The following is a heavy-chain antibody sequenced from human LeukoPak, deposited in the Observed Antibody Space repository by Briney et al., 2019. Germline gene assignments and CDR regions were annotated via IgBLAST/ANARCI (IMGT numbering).Heavy chain of an antibody. V-gene: IGHV4-61*02. Sequence: PSETLSLTCTVSGGSISSGSYYWSWIRQPAGKGLEWIGRIYTSGSTNYNPSLKSRVTISVDTSKNQFSLKLSSVTAADTAVYYCARDYYGSGSYWGYYYYYMDVWGKGTTVTISS. CDR2: IYTSGST. D-gene: IGHD3-10*01. CDR1: GGSISSGSYY. J-gene: IGHJ6*03. CDR3: ARDYYGSGSYWGYYYYYMDV.